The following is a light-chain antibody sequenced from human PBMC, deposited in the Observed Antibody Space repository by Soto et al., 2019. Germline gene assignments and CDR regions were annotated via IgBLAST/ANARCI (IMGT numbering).Light chain of an antibody. J-gene: IGLJ2*01. Sequence: QSALTQPASVSGSPGQSITISCTATSSDVGSYNLVSWYQQHPGKAPKLMIFEVTERPSGVSNRFSGSKSGNTASLTISGLQAEYEADYYCCSYAGSVVFGGGTKLTVL. CDR3: CSYAGSVV. CDR2: EVT. V-gene: IGLV2-23*02. CDR1: SSDVGSYNL.